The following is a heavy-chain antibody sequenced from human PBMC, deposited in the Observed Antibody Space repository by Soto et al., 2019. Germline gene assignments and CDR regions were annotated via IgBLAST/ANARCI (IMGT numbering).Heavy chain of an antibody. Sequence: SETLSLTCTVSGGSISSYYWSWIRQPPGKGLEWIGYIYYSGSTNYNPSLKSRVTISVDTSKNQFSLKLSSVTAADTAVYYCARRQQQRHVGNWFDPWGQGTLVTVSS. CDR1: GGSISSYY. J-gene: IGHJ5*02. V-gene: IGHV4-59*08. D-gene: IGHD6-13*01. CDR2: IYYSGST. CDR3: ARRQQQRHVGNWFDP.